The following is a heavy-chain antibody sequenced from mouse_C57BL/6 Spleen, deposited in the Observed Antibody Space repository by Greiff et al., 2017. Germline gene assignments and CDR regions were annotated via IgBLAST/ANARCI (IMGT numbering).Heavy chain of an antibody. D-gene: IGHD1-1*01. CDR2: INPSNGGN. V-gene: IGHV1-53*01. CDR1: GYTFTSYW. Sequence: VQLQQPETELVKPGASVKLSCKASGYTFTSYWMHWVKQRPGQGLEWIGNINPSNGGNNYNEKFKSKATLTVDKSSSTAYMQLSSLTSEDSAVYYCAYYDSSYWYFDFWGTGTTVTVSS. CDR3: AYYDSSYWYFDF. J-gene: IGHJ1*03.